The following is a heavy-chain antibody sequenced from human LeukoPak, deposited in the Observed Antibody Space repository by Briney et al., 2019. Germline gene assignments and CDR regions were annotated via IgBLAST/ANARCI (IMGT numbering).Heavy chain of an antibody. CDR1: GYTFTSYD. D-gene: IGHD2-15*01. V-gene: IGHV1-8*01. CDR3: ARAAPLYYYYYYMDV. J-gene: IGHJ6*03. Sequence: ASVKVSCKASGYTFTSYDINWVRQATGQGLEWMGWMNPNSGNTGYAQKFQGRVTITRNTSISTAYMELSSLRSEDTAVYYCARAAPLYYYYYYMDVWGKGTTVTVSS. CDR2: MNPNSGNT.